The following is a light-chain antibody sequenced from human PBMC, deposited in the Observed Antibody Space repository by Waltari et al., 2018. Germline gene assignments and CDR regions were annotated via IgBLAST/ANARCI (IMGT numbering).Light chain of an antibody. CDR1: QDIRSW. J-gene: IGKJ2*01. V-gene: IGKV1-5*03. CDR2: RAS. CDR3: QQYDASFPAT. Sequence: DIQMTQSPSTLSASVGDSVTITCRASQDIRSWLAWYQQKPGKPPKLLIYRASNLETGVPSRFSASGSGTHFTLTINSLQPDDFASYYCQQYDASFPATFGQGTKLEVK.